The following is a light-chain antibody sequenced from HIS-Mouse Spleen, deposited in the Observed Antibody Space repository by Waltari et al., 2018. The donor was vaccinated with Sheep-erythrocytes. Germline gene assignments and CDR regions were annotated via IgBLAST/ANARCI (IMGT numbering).Light chain of an antibody. V-gene: IGLV2-11*01. J-gene: IGLJ1*01. Sequence: QSALTQPRSVSGSPGQSFTIPCTGTSSDVGCYNYVSWYQQHPGKAPKLMIYDVSKRPSGVPDRFSGSESGNTASLTISGLQAEDEADYYCCSYAGSYNHVFATGTKVTVL. CDR2: DVS. CDR1: SSDVGCYNY. CDR3: CSYAGSYNHV.